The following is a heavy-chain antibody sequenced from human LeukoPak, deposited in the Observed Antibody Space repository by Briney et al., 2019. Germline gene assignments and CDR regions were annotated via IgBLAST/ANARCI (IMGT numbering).Heavy chain of an antibody. CDR3: AKGWYYYDSSGFDY. CDR1: GFTFSSYG. CDR2: ISYDGSNK. D-gene: IGHD3-22*01. V-gene: IGHV3-30*18. J-gene: IGHJ4*02. Sequence: GGSLRLSCAASGFTFSSYGMHWVRQAPGKGLEWVAVISYDGSNKYYADSVKGRFTISRDNSKNTLYLQMNSLRAEDTAVYYCAKGWYYYDSSGFDYWGQGTLVTVSS.